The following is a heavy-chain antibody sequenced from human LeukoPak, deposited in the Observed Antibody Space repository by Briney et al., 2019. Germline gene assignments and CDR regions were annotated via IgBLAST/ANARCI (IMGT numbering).Heavy chain of an antibody. CDR2: INSDGSST. Sequence: GGSLRLSCAASGFTFSSYWMHWVRQAPGKGLVWVSRINSDGSSTSYAGSVKGRFTISRDNAKNTLYLQMNSLRAEDTAVYYCARADQYSSPSDDYWGQGTLVTVSS. V-gene: IGHV3-74*01. CDR3: ARADQYSSPSDDY. CDR1: GFTFSSYW. J-gene: IGHJ4*02. D-gene: IGHD6-6*01.